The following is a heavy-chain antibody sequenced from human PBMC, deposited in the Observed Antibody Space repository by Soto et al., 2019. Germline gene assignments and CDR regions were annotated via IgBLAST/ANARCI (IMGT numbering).Heavy chain of an antibody. Sequence: PSETMSVTCAVYGGSFSTDYLSWIRPTPGKGLEWIGEINPSGGTNYNPSLKSRVTISVATSKNQFSLKLSSVTAADTAVYYCARVLAARASRDFDYWGQGTLVTVSS. CDR2: INPSGGT. V-gene: IGHV4-34*01. J-gene: IGHJ4*02. CDR1: GGSFSTDY. CDR3: ARVLAARASRDFDY. D-gene: IGHD6-6*01.